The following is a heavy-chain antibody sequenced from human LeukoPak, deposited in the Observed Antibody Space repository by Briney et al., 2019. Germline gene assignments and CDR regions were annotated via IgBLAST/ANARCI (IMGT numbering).Heavy chain of an antibody. CDR1: GGSISSSSYY. D-gene: IGHD3-9*01. V-gene: IGHV4-39*01. CDR3: ARGNHLTGYYTPSYYFDY. Sequence: SETLSLTCTVSGGSISSSSYYWGWIRQPPGKGLEWIGSIYYSGSTYYNPSLKSRVTISVDTSKTQFSLKLSSVTAADTAVYYCARGNHLTGYYTPSYYFDYWGQGTLVTVSS. CDR2: IYYSGST. J-gene: IGHJ4*02.